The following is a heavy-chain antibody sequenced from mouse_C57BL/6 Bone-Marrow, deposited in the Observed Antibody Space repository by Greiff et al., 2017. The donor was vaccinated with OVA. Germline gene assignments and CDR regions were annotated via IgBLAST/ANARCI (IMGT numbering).Heavy chain of an antibody. J-gene: IGHJ4*01. V-gene: IGHV3-8*01. CDR1: GYSITSDY. CDR3: ARERPSYYRNYGMDY. D-gene: IGHD2-5*01. Sequence: DVQLQESGPGLAKPSQTLSLTCSVTGYSITSDYWNWIRKFPGNKLEYMGYISYSGSTYYNPSPKSRISIIRDTSTNQYYLQLNSVTTEDTATYYWARERPSYYRNYGMDYWGQGTSVTVSS. CDR2: ISYSGST.